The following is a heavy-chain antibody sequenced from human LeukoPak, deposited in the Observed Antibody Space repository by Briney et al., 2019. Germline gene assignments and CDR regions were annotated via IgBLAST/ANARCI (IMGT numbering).Heavy chain of an antibody. CDR1: GFTFNSYW. J-gene: IGHJ4*02. Sequence: GGSLRLSCAASGFTFNSYWMHWVRQAPGKELVWVSRINSDGSNTIYADSVKGRFTISRDNAKNTLYLQMNSLRAGDTAVYYCARGYSGSLDWGQGTLVTVSS. CDR2: INSDGSNT. D-gene: IGHD1-26*01. V-gene: IGHV3-74*01. CDR3: ARGYSGSLD.